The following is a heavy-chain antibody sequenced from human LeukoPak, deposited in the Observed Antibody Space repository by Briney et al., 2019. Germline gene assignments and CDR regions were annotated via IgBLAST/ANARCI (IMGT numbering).Heavy chain of an antibody. J-gene: IGHJ3*02. CDR2: ISSSGSTI. CDR3: ASLPTDGDYDAFDI. Sequence: GGSLRLSCAASEFTFSDYYMSWIRQAPGKGLEWVSYISSSGSTIYYADSVKGRFTISRDNAKNSLYLQMNSLRAEDTAVYYCASLPTDGDYDAFDIWGQGTMVTVSS. D-gene: IGHD4-17*01. CDR1: EFTFSDYY. V-gene: IGHV3-11*04.